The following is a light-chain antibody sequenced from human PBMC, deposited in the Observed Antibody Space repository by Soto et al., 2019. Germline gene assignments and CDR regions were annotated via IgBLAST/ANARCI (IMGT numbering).Light chain of an antibody. CDR2: YDD. CDR3: AAWDDSLNGWV. V-gene: IGLV1-36*01. Sequence: QSVVTQPPSVSEAPRQRVTISCSGSSSNIGNNAVNWYQQVPGKAPKLLIYYDDLLPSGVSERFSGSKSGTSASLAISGLHSEDEADYYCAAWDDSLNGWVFGGGTKLTVL. CDR1: SSNIGNNA. J-gene: IGLJ3*02.